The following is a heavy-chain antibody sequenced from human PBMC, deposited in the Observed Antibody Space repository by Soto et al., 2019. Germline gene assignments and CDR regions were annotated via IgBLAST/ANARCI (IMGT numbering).Heavy chain of an antibody. V-gene: IGHV4-4*02. J-gene: IGHJ4*02. CDR3: ATLAPRLVVVVLPIPT. CDR2: IYHTGST. D-gene: IGHD2-15*01. Sequence: QVQLQESGPRLVKPSGTLSLTCAVSGASISSTNWWTWVRQPPGKGLEWIGEIYHTGSTKYNPSPERRVTISPDTSKNPFSLHLRSVAAAATALYYCATLAPRLVVVVLPIPTWGQGTMVTVSS. CDR1: GASISSTNW.